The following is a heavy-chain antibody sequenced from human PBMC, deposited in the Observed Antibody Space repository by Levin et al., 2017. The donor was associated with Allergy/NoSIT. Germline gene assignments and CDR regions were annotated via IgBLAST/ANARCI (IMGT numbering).Heavy chain of an antibody. V-gene: IGHV3-21*01. Sequence: RGESLKISCAASGFTFNNYNMNWVRQAPGKGLEWVSSINYSNTYKYYADSVKGRFTISRDNAKNSLYLQMNSLRAEDTAVYYCARNYGSGSYYDAFDIWGQGTMVTVSS. D-gene: IGHD3-10*01. CDR1: GFTFNNYN. CDR3: ARNYGSGSYYDAFDI. CDR2: INYSNTYK. J-gene: IGHJ3*02.